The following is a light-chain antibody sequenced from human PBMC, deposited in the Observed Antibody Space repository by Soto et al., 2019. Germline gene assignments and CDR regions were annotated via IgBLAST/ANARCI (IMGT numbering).Light chain of an antibody. V-gene: IGLV8-61*01. CDR3: VLYMGTGISV. CDR1: SGSVSTSYY. CDR2: STN. Sequence: QTVVTQEPSFSVSPGRTVTLTCGLSSGSVSTSYYPSWYQLTPGQAPRTLIYSTNTRCSGVPNRFSGSILENKAALTITGAQADDESDYYCVLYMGTGISVFGGGTKLTVL. J-gene: IGLJ3*02.